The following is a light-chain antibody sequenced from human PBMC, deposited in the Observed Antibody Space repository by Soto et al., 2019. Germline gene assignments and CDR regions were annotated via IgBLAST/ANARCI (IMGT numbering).Light chain of an antibody. J-gene: IGKJ5*01. V-gene: IGKV1-5*03. CDR3: QQYNSYPIP. Sequence: DIQMTQSPSTLSASVGDRVTITCRASQSISSWLAWYQQKPGKAPKLLIYKASSLESGVPSRFSGSGSGTEFTLTISSVQPDDCATYYCQQYNSYPIPFGQGTRLEIK. CDR1: QSISSW. CDR2: KAS.